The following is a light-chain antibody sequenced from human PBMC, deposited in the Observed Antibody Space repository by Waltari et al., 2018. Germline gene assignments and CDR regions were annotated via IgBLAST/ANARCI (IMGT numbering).Light chain of an antibody. Sequence: EIVLTQSPGTPSLSPGERATLSCRASQSVSKYLAWYQQRPGQAPRLLIYDASIRATGIPDRFSGSGSGTDFSLTISRLEPEDFAVYYCQKYVNLPATFGQGTKVEIK. CDR1: QSVSKY. V-gene: IGKV3-20*01. CDR3: QKYVNLPAT. J-gene: IGKJ1*01. CDR2: DAS.